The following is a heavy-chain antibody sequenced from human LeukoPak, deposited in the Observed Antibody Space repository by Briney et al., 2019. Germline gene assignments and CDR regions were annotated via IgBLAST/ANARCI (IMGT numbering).Heavy chain of an antibody. D-gene: IGHD6-6*01. CDR1: GFTFSSYG. CDR3: ARSPIGALYFDS. Sequence: PGRSLRLSCAASGFTFSSYGMHWVRQAPGKGLEWVAFIRYDGSNKYYADSVKGRFTISRDNSKNTLYLQMNSLRAEDTAVYYCARSPIGALYFDSWGQGNLVTVSS. V-gene: IGHV3-30*02. J-gene: IGHJ4*02. CDR2: IRYDGSNK.